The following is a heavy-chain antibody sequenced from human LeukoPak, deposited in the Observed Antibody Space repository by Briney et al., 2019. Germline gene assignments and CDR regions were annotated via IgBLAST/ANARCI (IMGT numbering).Heavy chain of an antibody. J-gene: IGHJ4*02. D-gene: IGHD2-2*01. Sequence: ASVKVSCKASGYTFTSYGISWVRQAPGQGLEWMGWISAYNGNTNYAQKLQGRVTMTTDTSTSTAYMELRSLRSDDTAVYYCAGAQTSWGTRYLDYWGQGTLVTVSS. CDR3: AGAQTSWGTRYLDY. CDR1: GYTFTSYG. V-gene: IGHV1-18*01. CDR2: ISAYNGNT.